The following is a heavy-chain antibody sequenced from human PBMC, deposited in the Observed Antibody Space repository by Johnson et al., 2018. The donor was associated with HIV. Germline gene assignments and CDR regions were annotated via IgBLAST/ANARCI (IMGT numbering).Heavy chain of an antibody. CDR3: ARPVAGMNDAFDI. CDR2: ISSSGKST. D-gene: IGHD6-19*01. Sequence: VQLVESGGGLVQPGGSLRLSCAASGFTFSSYAMSWVRQAPGKGLEWVSAISSSGKSTNYADSVKGRFTISRDNAKNSLSLQMNSLRAEDTVIYYCARPVAGMNDAFDIWGQGTMVTVSS. J-gene: IGHJ3*02. V-gene: IGHV3-23*04. CDR1: GFTFSSYA.